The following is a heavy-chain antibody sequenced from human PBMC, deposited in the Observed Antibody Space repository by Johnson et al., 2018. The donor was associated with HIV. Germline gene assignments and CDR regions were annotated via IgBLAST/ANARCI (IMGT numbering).Heavy chain of an antibody. CDR2: ISYDGSNK. CDR1: GFTFDDYA. CDR3: ARDYPYDRSPRGAFDI. J-gene: IGHJ3*02. V-gene: IGHV3-30-3*01. Sequence: QVQLVESGGGLVQPGRSLRLSCAASGFTFDDYAMHWVRQAPGKGLEWVAIISYDGSNKYYADSVKGRFTISRDNSKNTLYLQMNSLRAEDTAVYFCARDYPYDRSPRGAFDIWGQGTMVTVSS. D-gene: IGHD3-22*01.